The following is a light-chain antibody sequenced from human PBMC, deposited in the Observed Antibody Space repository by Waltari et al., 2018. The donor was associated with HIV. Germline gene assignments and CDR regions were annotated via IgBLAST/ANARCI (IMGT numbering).Light chain of an antibody. V-gene: IGLV6-57*03. J-gene: IGLJ3*02. Sequence: NFMLTQPHSVLESPGKTVTISCTRSSGSVASNYVQWFQQRPGSAPTTILYEHYPRPSGVPDRFSGIIDKSSNSASLTISGVKTGDEADYYCQSFDTDNHWVFGGGTRLTVL. CDR1: SGSVASNY. CDR3: QSFDTDNHWV. CDR2: EHY.